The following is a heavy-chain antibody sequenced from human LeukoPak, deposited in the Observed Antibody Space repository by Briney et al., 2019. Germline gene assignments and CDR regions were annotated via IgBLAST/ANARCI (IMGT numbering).Heavy chain of an antibody. D-gene: IGHD3-3*01. CDR2: IYHSGST. CDR1: GGSISSGSYY. Sequence: SQTLSLTCTVSGGSISSGSYYWSWIRQPPGKGLEWIGSIYHSGSTYYNPSLKSRVTISVDTSKNQFSLKLSSVTAADTAVYYCARDYDFWSGYLDYFDYWGQGTLVTVSS. J-gene: IGHJ4*02. V-gene: IGHV4-39*07. CDR3: ARDYDFWSGYLDYFDY.